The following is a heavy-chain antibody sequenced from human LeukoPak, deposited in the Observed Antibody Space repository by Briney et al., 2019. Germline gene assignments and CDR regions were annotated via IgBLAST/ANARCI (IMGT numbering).Heavy chain of an antibody. CDR3: AVGSITYYDTSGYYY. J-gene: IGHJ4*02. CDR2: ISAYNGNT. Sequence: ASVKVSCKASGYTFTSYGISWVRQAPGQGLEWMGWISAYNGNTNYAQKLQGRVTMTTDTSTSTAYMELRSLRSDDTAVYFCAVGSITYYDTSGYYYWGQGTLVTVSS. D-gene: IGHD3-22*01. CDR1: GYTFTSYG. V-gene: IGHV1-18*01.